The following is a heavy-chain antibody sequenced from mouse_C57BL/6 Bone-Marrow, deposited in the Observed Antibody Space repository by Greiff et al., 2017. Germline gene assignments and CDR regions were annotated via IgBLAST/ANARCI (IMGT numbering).Heavy chain of an antibody. J-gene: IGHJ4*01. Sequence: DVMLVESGGGLVKPGGSLKLSCAASGFTFSSYAMSWVRQTPEKRLEWVATISDGGSYTYYPDNVKGRFTISRDNAKNNLYLEMSHLKSEDTAMYYCARDRGYYYGSSYNYAMDYWGQGTSGTVSS. CDR2: ISDGGSYT. CDR1: GFTFSSYA. CDR3: ARDRGYYYGSSYNYAMDY. V-gene: IGHV5-4*01. D-gene: IGHD1-1*01.